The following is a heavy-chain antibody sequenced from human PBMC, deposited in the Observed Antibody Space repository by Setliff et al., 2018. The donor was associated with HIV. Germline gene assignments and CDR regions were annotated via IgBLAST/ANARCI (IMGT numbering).Heavy chain of an antibody. CDR2: INHSGDT. V-gene: IGHV4-34*01. CDR1: GGSFSGYF. CDR3: ARGRDYVWGNYHYSGGGAFDI. Sequence: SETLSLICAVYGGSFSGYFWSWIRQSPGKGLEWIGEINHSGDTYYNPSLKSRVSISIDTSKNQFSLKLTSVTAADTAVYYCARGRDYVWGNYHYSGGGAFDIGGQGTAVTVSS. J-gene: IGHJ3*02. D-gene: IGHD3-16*02.